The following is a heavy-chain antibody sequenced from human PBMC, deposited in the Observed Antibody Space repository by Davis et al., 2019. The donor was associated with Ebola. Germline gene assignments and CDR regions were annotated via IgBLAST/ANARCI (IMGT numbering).Heavy chain of an antibody. D-gene: IGHD6-13*01. Sequence: ASVKVSCKASGYTFTSYGISWVRQAPGQGLEWMGWISAYNGNTNYAQKLQGRVTMTTDTSTSTAYMELRSLRSDDTAVYYCARDAEYSSSWNPGGYWGQGTLVTVSS. CDR1: GYTFTSYG. CDR3: ARDAEYSSSWNPGGY. V-gene: IGHV1-18*01. J-gene: IGHJ4*02. CDR2: ISAYNGNT.